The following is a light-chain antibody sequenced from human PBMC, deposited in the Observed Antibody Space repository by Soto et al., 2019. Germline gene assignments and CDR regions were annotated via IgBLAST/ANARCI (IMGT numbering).Light chain of an antibody. CDR3: SSYAGSNNVV. J-gene: IGLJ3*02. V-gene: IGLV2-8*01. Sequence: QSALTQPPSASGSPGQSVTISCTGTSRDVGGYNYVSWYQQHPGKAPKLLIYEVTKRPSGVPDRFSGSKSGDTASLTVSGLQAEDEADYFCSSYAGSNNVVFGGGTKLPVL. CDR1: SRDVGGYNY. CDR2: EVT.